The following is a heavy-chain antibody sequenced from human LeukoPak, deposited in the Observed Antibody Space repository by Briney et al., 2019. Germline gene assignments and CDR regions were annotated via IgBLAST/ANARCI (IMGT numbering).Heavy chain of an antibody. CDR1: GFTVSSNY. D-gene: IGHD2-21*01. V-gene: IGHV3-66*01. CDR3: ASGLYGMDV. Sequence: GGSLRLSCAASGFTVSSNYMSWVRQAPGKWLKWVSMIYAGGSTYYADSVKGRFTISRDNSKNTLYLQMSSLRAEDTAVYYCASGLYGMDVWGQGTTVTVSS. CDR2: IYAGGST. J-gene: IGHJ6*02.